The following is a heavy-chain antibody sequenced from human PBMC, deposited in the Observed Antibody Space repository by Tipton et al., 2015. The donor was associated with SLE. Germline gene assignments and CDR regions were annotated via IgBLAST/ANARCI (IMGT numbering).Heavy chain of an antibody. V-gene: IGHV4-34*01. CDR1: GGSISSHY. J-gene: IGHJ6*03. Sequence: LRLSCTVSGGSISSHYWSWIRQPPGKGLEWIGEINHSGSTNYNPSLKSRVTISVDTSKNQFSLKLSSVTAADTAVYYCARVSYDFWSGYYYYYYMDVWGKGTTVTVSS. D-gene: IGHD3-3*01. CDR3: ARVSYDFWSGYYYYYYMDV. CDR2: INHSGST.